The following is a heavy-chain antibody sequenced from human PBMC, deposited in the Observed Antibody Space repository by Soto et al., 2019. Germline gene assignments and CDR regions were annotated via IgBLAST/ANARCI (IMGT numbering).Heavy chain of an antibody. J-gene: IGHJ4*02. CDR3: ARNTYLAAAGIWWDY. D-gene: IGHD6-13*01. Sequence: QVQLVQSGAEVKKPGSSVKVSCKASGGTFSSYAISCVRQAPGQGLEWMGGIIPIFGTANYAQKFQGRVTITADESTSTVYMELSSLRSEDTAVYYCARNTYLAAAGIWWDYWGQGTLVTVSS. CDR1: GGTFSSYA. V-gene: IGHV1-69*01. CDR2: IIPIFGTA.